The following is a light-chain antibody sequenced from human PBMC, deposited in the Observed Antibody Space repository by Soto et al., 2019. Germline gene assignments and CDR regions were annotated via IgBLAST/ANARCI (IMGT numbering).Light chain of an antibody. CDR2: AAS. Sequence: DIQMTQSPSSLSASVGDRVTITCRGSQSISNYLNWYQQKPGKAPKLLISAASSLQSGVPSRFSGSGSGTDFTLTISSLQPEDFATYYCQQSYSTPPITFGQGTRLEIK. CDR3: QQSYSTPPIT. J-gene: IGKJ5*01. V-gene: IGKV1-39*01. CDR1: QSISNY.